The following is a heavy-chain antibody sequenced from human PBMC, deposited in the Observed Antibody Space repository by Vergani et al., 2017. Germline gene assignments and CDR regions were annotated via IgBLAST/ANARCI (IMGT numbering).Heavy chain of an antibody. V-gene: IGHV3-48*03. CDR1: GFTFSSYE. D-gene: IGHD3-3*01. Sequence: EVQLVESGGGLVQPGGSLRLSCAASGFTFSSYEMNWVRQAPGKGLEWVSYISSSGSTIYYADSVKGRFTISRDNAKNSLYLQMNSLRAEDTAVYYCARINGKDSGVGSYYYYYMDLWGKGTTVTVSS. CDR3: ARINGKDSGVGSYYYYYMDL. CDR2: ISSSGSTI. J-gene: IGHJ6*03.